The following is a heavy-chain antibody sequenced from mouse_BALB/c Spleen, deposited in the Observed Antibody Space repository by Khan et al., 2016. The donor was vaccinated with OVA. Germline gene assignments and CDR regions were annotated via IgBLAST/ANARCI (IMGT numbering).Heavy chain of an antibody. J-gene: IGHJ4*01. CDR1: GFSLTSYG. CDR3: AKFTPDCYSMDY. V-gene: IGHV2-3*01. CDR2: IWGDGST. D-gene: IGHD1-1*01. Sequence: VQLVESGPGLVAPSQSLSITCTVPGFSLTSYGVNWVRQPPGKGLEWLGVIWGDGSTNYHSTLKSRLIISKDNSKRQVFLTLNSLQTDDTATYYCAKFTPDCYSMDYWGQGTSVTVSS.